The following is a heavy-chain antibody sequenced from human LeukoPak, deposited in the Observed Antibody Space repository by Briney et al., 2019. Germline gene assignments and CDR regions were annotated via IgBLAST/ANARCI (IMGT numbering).Heavy chain of an antibody. CDR2: IKQDGSEN. V-gene: IGHV3-7*05. Sequence: GGFLRLSCEASGFTFGDYWMTWVRQAPGKGLEGVANIKQDGSENHYVDSVKGRFTISRDNAKNSLYLQMNSLRAEDTAVYYCATYWRHFDWLLSDIWGLGTMVTVSS. CDR1: GFTFGDYW. J-gene: IGHJ3*02. D-gene: IGHD3-9*01. CDR3: ATYWRHFDWLLSDI.